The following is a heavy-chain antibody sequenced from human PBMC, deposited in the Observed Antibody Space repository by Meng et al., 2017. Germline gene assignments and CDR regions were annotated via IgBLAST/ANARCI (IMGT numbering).Heavy chain of an antibody. Sequence: SETLSLTCTVSGGSISSSSYYWGWIRQPPGKGLEWIGSIYYSGSTYYNPSLKSRVTISVDTSKNQFSLKLGSVTAADTAVYYCARVGNYYYGSGSQNDAFDIWGQGTMVTVSS. CDR1: GGSISSSSYY. CDR3: ARVGNYYYGSGSQNDAFDI. V-gene: IGHV4-39*07. CDR2: IYYSGST. J-gene: IGHJ3*02. D-gene: IGHD3-10*01.